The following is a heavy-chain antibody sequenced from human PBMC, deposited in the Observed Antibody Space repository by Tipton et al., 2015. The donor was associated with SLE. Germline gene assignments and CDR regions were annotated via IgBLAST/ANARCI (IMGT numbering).Heavy chain of an antibody. Sequence: TLSLTCTVSGGSISSSYYWGWIRQSPGKGLEWIGSISYTGSTYYNPSLKSRVTISVDMSKNQFSLKLTSVTAADTAVYYCARAVAGNSEYFDYWGHGTLVTVSS. CDR3: ARAVAGNSEYFDY. V-gene: IGHV4-39*07. D-gene: IGHD6-19*01. CDR1: GGSISSSYY. CDR2: ISYTGST. J-gene: IGHJ4*01.